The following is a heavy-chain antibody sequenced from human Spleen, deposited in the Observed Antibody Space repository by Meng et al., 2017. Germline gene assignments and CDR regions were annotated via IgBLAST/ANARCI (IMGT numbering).Heavy chain of an antibody. CDR3: ARRYGASAYNWFDP. CDR1: GGSISSGGYY. Sequence: LQQQAPGLLKPPKPPSLTCTVSGGSISSGGYYWSWIRQHPGKGLEWIGHMYYSGSTYYNPSLKSRVTISVDTSKNQFSLKLSSVTAADTAVYYCARRYGASAYNWFDPWGQGTLVTVSS. J-gene: IGHJ5*02. CDR2: MYYSGST. D-gene: IGHD4-17*01. V-gene: IGHV4-31*03.